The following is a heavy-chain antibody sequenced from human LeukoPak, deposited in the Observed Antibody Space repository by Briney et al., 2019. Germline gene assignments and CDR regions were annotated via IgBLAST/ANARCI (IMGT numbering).Heavy chain of an antibody. J-gene: IGHJ6*02. CDR2: ISYDGSNK. CDR1: GFTFSSYA. Sequence: GGSPRLSCAASGFTFSSYAMHWVRQAPGKGLEWVAVISYDGSNKYYADSVKGRFTISRDNSKNTLYLQMNSLRAEDTAVYYCARDSSGYYYGMDVWGQGTTVTVSS. D-gene: IGHD3-10*01. V-gene: IGHV3-30-3*01. CDR3: ARDSSGYYYGMDV.